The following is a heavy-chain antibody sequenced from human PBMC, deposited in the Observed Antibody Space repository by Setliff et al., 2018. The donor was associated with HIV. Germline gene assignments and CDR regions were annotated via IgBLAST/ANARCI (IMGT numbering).Heavy chain of an antibody. Sequence: KPSETLSLTCAVSGGSISSGGYSWSWIRQPPGKGLEWIGYIYYSGSTYYSPSLKSRVTISADTSKNQVSLRLSSVTAADTAVYYCARESLNLGELSSNPDASDIWGQGTMVTVSS. D-gene: IGHD3-16*02. CDR1: GGSISSGGYS. J-gene: IGHJ3*02. V-gene: IGHV4-30-2*01. CDR3: ARESLNLGELSSNPDASDI. CDR2: IYYSGST.